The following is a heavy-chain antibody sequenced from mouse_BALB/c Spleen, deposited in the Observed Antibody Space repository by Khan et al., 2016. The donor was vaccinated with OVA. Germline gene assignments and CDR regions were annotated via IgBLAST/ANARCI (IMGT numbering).Heavy chain of an antibody. D-gene: IGHD6-2*01. CDR2: INTYTGEP. CDR3: ARISSYWYSDV. J-gene: IGHJ1*01. Sequence: QIQLVQSGPELKKPGETVRISCKVSGYTFTNYGMNWVKQAPGKGLKWMGWINTYTGEPSYADDFKGRFAFSLETSDSTAYLQINNLKNEDMTTFFCARISSYWYSDVWGAGTTVTVSS. V-gene: IGHV9-1*02. CDR1: GYTFTNYG.